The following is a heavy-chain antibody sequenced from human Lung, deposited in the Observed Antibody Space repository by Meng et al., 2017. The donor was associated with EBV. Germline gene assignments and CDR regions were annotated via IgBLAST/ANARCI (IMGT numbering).Heavy chain of an antibody. CDR3: ARITGTGWFNP. CDR2: ISSGSSYI. CDR1: GFTFSSYS. V-gene: IGHV3-21*01. Sequence: EVELVESGGGLVKPGGSLRLSCTASGFTFSSYSINWIRPAPGKGLESVSSISSGSSYIYYADSVKGRFTISRDNAKNSLYLQMNSLRAEDTAVYYCARITGTGWFNPWGQGTLVTVSS. D-gene: IGHD1-20*01. J-gene: IGHJ5*02.